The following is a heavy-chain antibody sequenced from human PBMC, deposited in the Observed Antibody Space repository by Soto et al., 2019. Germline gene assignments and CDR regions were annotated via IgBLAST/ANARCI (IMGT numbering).Heavy chain of an antibody. D-gene: IGHD5-12*01. Sequence: SETLSLTCTVSGGSISSGGYYWSWIRQHPGKGLEWIGYIYYSGSTYYNPSLKSRVTISVDTSKNQFSLKLSSVTAADTAVYYCARDIRSGYDLEGPPTVWGQGTLVTVSS. CDR3: ARDIRSGYDLEGPPTV. CDR1: GGSISSGGYY. CDR2: IYYSGST. J-gene: IGHJ4*02. V-gene: IGHV4-31*03.